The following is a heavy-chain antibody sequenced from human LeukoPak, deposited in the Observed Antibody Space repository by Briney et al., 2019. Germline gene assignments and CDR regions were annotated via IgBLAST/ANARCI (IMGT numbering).Heavy chain of an antibody. CDR1: GFTFSNAW. CDR2: IKRKADGGTT. J-gene: IGHJ6*03. D-gene: IGHD5-24*01. Sequence: GGSLRLSCAASGFTFSNAWMSWVRQAPWKGLEWVGRIKRKADGGTTDYAAPVKGRFTISRDDSKTTLYLQMNSLKIEDTAVYYCTTDQATMTTRGARRFYYYYMDVWGKGTTVTVSS. V-gene: IGHV3-15*01. CDR3: TTDQATMTTRGARRFYYYYMDV.